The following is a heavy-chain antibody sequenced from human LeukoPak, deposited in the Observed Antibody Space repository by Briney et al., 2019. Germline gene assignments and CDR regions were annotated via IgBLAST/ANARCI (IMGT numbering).Heavy chain of an antibody. Sequence: ASVKVSCKASGGTFSSYAISWVRQAPGQGLEWMGIINPSVGSTTYAQKFQGRVTMTRDTSTSTVYMELSSLRSEDTAVYYCASYGSGVQASFDNWGQGSLVTVSS. CDR3: ASYGSGVQASFDN. CDR1: GGTFSSYA. CDR2: INPSVGST. J-gene: IGHJ4*02. V-gene: IGHV1-46*01. D-gene: IGHD3-10*01.